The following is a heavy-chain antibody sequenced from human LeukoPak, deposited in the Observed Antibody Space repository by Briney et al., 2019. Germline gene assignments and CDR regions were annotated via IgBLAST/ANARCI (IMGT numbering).Heavy chain of an antibody. CDR3: ARRYCSSTSCYFNWFDP. CDR1: GGSISSYY. CDR2: IYTSGST. V-gene: IGHV4-4*09. J-gene: IGHJ5*02. D-gene: IGHD2-2*01. Sequence: SETLSLTCTVSGGSISSYYWSWIRQPPGKGLEWIGYIYTSGSTNYNPSLKSRVTISVDTSKNQFSLKLSSVTAADTAVYYCARRYCSSTSCYFNWFDPWGQGTLVTVSS.